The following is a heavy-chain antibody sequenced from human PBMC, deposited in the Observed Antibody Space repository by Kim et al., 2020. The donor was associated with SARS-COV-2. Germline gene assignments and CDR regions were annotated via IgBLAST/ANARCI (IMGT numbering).Heavy chain of an antibody. CDR3: AKYDSSGQEYYFDY. CDR2: IYYSGST. J-gene: IGHJ4*01. V-gene: IGHV4-39*07. D-gene: IGHD3-22*01. CDR1: GGSISSSSYY. Sequence: SETLSLICTVSGGSISSSSYYWGWIRQPPGKGLEWIGSIYYSGSTYYNPSLKSRVTISVDTSKNQFSLKLSSVTAADTAVYYCAKYDSSGQEYYFDYWG.